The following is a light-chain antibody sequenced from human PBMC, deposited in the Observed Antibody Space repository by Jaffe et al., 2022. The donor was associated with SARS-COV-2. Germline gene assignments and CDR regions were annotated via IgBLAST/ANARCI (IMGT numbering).Light chain of an antibody. CDR2: SNN. Sequence: QSVLTQPPSASATPGQRVTISCSGSSSNIGSNSVNWYYQLPGTAPKLLINSNNNRPSGVPDRFSGSKSGTSASLAISGLQSEDEADYYCAAWDDSLTGWVFGGGTKLTVL. J-gene: IGLJ3*02. V-gene: IGLV1-44*01. CDR3: AAWDDSLTGWV. CDR1: SSNIGSNS.